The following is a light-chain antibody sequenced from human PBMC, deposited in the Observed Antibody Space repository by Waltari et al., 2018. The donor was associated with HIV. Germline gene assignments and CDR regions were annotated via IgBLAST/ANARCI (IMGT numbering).Light chain of an antibody. Sequence: QSALTQPPPPSGSPGRSVPFPSPATAINFGNNTYSPWYQHQPGEAPKLLIYEVLNRPSGVPHRFSGSKSGNTASLTVSGLQAEDEADYYCSSYGGNSNVIFGGGTKLTVL. CDR3: SSYGGNSNVI. CDR1: AINFGNNTY. J-gene: IGLJ2*01. V-gene: IGLV2-8*01. CDR2: EVL.